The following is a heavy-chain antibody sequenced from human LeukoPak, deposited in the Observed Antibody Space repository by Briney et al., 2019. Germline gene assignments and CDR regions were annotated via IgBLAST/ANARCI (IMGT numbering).Heavy chain of an antibody. CDR2: IYYSGST. CDR3: ARHTTIFGHFGY. D-gene: IGHD3-3*01. CDR1: GGSTSSSSYY. J-gene: IGHJ4*02. Sequence: SETLSLTCTVSGGSTSSSSYYWGWIRQPPGKGLEWIGSIYYSGSTYYNPSLKSRVTISVDTSKNQFSLKLSSVTAADTAVYYCARHTTIFGHFGYWGQGTLVTVSS. V-gene: IGHV4-39*01.